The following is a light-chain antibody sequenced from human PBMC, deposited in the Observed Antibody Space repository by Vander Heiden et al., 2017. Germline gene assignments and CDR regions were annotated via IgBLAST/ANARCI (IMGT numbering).Light chain of an antibody. CDR1: QSVSSS. CDR3: QQYNNWPPIT. V-gene: IGKV3-15*01. Sequence: EIVMTQSPATLSVSPGERATLTGRASQSVSSSLAWYQQKPGQAPRLLIYGASPRATGIPARFSGSGSGTEFTLTISSLLSEDFAVYYCQQYNNWPPITFGQGTLLEIK. CDR2: GAS. J-gene: IGKJ5*01.